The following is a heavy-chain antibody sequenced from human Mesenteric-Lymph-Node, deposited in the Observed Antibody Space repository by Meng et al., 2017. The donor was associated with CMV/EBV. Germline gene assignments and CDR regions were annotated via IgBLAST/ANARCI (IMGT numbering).Heavy chain of an antibody. Sequence: QGRLQQWGAGLLKPPETLSLTCAVYGGSFSGYYWSWIRQPPGKGLEWIGEINHSGSTNYNPSLKSRVTISVDTSKNQFSLKLSSVTAADTAVYYCARHQRWLKSEGGFNYWGQGTLVTVSS. CDR1: GGSFSGYY. V-gene: IGHV4-34*01. CDR2: INHSGST. J-gene: IGHJ4*02. D-gene: IGHD4-23*01. CDR3: ARHQRWLKSEGGFNY.